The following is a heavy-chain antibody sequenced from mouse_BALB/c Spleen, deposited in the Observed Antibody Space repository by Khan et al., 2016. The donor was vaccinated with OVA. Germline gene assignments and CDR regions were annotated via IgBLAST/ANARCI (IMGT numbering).Heavy chain of an antibody. J-gene: IGHJ4*01. CDR2: INTYTGEP. V-gene: IGHV9-3-1*01. D-gene: IGHD6-2*01. CDR3: ARPPVYYDTLDY. CDR1: GYTFTNYG. Sequence: QIQLVQSGPELKKPGETVKISCKASGYTFTNYGMNWVLQSPGKALKWMGWINTYTGEPTYADDFKGRFAFSLETSASTAFLQINNLKNEDTATSFCARPPVYYDTLDYWGQGTTVTVSS.